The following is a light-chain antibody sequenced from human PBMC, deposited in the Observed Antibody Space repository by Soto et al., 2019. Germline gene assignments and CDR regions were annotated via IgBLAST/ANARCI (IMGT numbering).Light chain of an antibody. CDR1: QSISSW. Sequence: DIQMTQSPSTLSAFVGDRVTITCRASQSISSWLAWYQQKPGKAPKVLIYKASSLESGVPSRFSGSGSGTEFTLTISSLQPYDVATYYCQQYSTYWTFGQGTKVEIK. J-gene: IGKJ1*01. CDR2: KAS. V-gene: IGKV1-5*03. CDR3: QQYSTYWT.